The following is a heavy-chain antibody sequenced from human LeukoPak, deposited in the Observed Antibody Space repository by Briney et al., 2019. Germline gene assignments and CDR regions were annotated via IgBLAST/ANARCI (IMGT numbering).Heavy chain of an antibody. Sequence: GESLKISCKGSGYSFTSYWIAWVRQMPGKGLEWMGIIYPGDSDTRYSPSFQGQVTISADKSISTAYLQWSSLKASDTAMYYCARPNDFWSGYYNYWGQGTLVTVSS. J-gene: IGHJ4*02. CDR3: ARPNDFWSGYYNY. CDR2: IYPGDSDT. D-gene: IGHD3-3*01. V-gene: IGHV5-51*01. CDR1: GYSFTSYW.